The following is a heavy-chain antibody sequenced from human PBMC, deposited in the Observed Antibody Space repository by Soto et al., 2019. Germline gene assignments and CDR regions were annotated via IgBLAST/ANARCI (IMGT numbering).Heavy chain of an antibody. Sequence: QVQLVQSGAEVRKPGSSVKVSCKASGGTFSRHAIRWVRQAPGQGLEWMGGIIPIFGTANHAQKFQGRVTIIADESTSTVYMELSSLRSEDTAMYYCARGWGYDSNDYYYAYWGQGTLVIVFS. CDR2: IIPIFGTA. D-gene: IGHD3-22*01. J-gene: IGHJ4*02. CDR1: GGTFSRHA. V-gene: IGHV1-69*01. CDR3: ARGWGYDSNDYYYAY.